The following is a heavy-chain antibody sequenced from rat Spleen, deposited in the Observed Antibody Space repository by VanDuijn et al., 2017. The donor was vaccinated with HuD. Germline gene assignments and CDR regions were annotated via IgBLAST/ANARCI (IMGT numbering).Heavy chain of an antibody. V-gene: IGHV5-31*01. D-gene: IGHD1-9*01. Sequence: EVQLVESGGGLVQPGRSLKLSCVASGFTFNNYWMTWIRQAPGKGLEWVASISAGAGNTYSRDSVKGRFTISRDNEKNTVYLQVDSLRSEDTAIYYCARPTTGIPFNYWGQGVMVTVSS. CDR3: ARPTTGIPFNY. CDR2: ISAGAGNT. J-gene: IGHJ2*01. CDR1: GFTFNNYW.